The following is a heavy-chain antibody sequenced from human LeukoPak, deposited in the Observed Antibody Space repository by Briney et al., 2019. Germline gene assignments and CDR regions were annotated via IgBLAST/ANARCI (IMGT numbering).Heavy chain of an antibody. CDR2: ISAYNGNT. Sequence: ASVKVSCKASGYTFTSYYMHWVRQAPGQGLEWMGWISAYNGNTNYAQKLQGRVTMTTDTSTSTAYMELRSLRSDDTAVYYCAREWTGTTGGDYWGQGTLVTVSS. J-gene: IGHJ4*02. D-gene: IGHD1-1*01. CDR3: AREWTGTTGGDY. V-gene: IGHV1-18*04. CDR1: GYTFTSYY.